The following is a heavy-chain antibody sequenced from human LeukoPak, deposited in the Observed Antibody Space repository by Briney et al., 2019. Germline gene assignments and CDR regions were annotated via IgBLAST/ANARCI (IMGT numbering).Heavy chain of an antibody. D-gene: IGHD3-22*01. CDR3: ARQQWLFGAFDI. Sequence: SETLSLTCSVSGGSISSSSSYWGWIRQPPWKGLEWFGSIYYSGSSFDNPALKSRSTISVDTSKNQFSLKLSSVTAADTAVYYCARQQWLFGAFDIWGQGTMVTVSS. V-gene: IGHV4-39*01. CDR1: GGSISSSSSY. J-gene: IGHJ3*02. CDR2: IYYSGSS.